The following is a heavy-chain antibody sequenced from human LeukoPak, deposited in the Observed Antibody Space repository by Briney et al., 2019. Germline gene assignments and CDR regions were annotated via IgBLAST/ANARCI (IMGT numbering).Heavy chain of an antibody. CDR2: INHSGST. D-gene: IGHD1-26*01. CDR1: GGSFSGYY. V-gene: IGHV4-34*01. Sequence: SETLSLTCAVYGGSFSGYYWSWIRQPPGKGLEWIGEINHSGSTNYNPSLKSRVTISVDTSKNQFSLKLSSVTAADTAAYYCAREVQMGASDYWGQGTLVTVS. CDR3: AREVQMGASDY. J-gene: IGHJ4*02.